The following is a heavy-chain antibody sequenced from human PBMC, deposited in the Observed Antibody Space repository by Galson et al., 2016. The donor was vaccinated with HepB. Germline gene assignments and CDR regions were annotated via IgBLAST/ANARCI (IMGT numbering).Heavy chain of an antibody. J-gene: IGHJ5*02. CDR1: NGSISSGRHP. CDR3: ARGGALGWFDP. V-gene: IGHV4-30-2*01. CDR2: IYHSGSA. Sequence: TLSLTCGVSNGSISSGRHPWSWIRQPPGKGLEWIGYIYHSGSAYYSPSIRSRVTMSVDKSKNQFSLKVTSVTAEDTAMYYCARGGALGWFDPWGQGILVSVSS.